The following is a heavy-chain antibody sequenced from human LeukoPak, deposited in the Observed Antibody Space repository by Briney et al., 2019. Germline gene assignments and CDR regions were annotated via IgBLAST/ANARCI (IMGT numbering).Heavy chain of an antibody. D-gene: IGHD5-18*01. Sequence: ASQTLSLTCTVSGGSISSGSYYWSWIRQPAGKGLEWIGRIYTSGSTNYNPSLKSRVTISVDTSKNQFSLRLSSVTAADTAVYYCARATAMVSYDAFDIWGQGTMVTVSS. V-gene: IGHV4-61*02. J-gene: IGHJ3*02. CDR2: IYTSGST. CDR1: GGSISSGSYY. CDR3: ARATAMVSYDAFDI.